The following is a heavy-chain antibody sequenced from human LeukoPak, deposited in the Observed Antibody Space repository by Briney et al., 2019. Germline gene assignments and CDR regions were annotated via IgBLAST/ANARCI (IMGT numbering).Heavy chain of an antibody. Sequence: PSETLSLTCTVSGGSISSSSYYWDWIRQPPGKGLEWIGSIYYSGSTDYNPSLKSRITISVDTFKNQFSLKLNSVTAADTAVYYCARHYANSGYYSYFDYWGQGTLVTVSS. J-gene: IGHJ4*02. CDR2: IYYSGST. V-gene: IGHV4-39*01. CDR1: GGSISSSSYY. CDR3: ARHYANSGYYSYFDY. D-gene: IGHD3-22*01.